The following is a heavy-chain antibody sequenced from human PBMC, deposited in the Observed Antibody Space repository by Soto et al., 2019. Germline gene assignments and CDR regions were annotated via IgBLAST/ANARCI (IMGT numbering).Heavy chain of an antibody. CDR3: ARSYYDILTGYYGYYYYYGMDV. CDR2: INPNSGGT. V-gene: IGHV1-2*04. CDR1: GYTLTGYY. J-gene: IGHJ6*02. Sequence: ASVKVSCKASGYTLTGYYMHWVRQAPGQGLEWMGWINPNSGGTNYAQKFQGWVTMTRDTSISTAYMELSRLRSDDTAVYYCARSYYDILTGYYGYYYYYGMDVWGQGTTVTVSS. D-gene: IGHD3-9*01.